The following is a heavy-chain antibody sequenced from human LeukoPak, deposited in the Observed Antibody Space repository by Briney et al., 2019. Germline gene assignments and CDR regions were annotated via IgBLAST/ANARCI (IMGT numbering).Heavy chain of an antibody. J-gene: IGHJ6*02. CDR2: IYSGGST. Sequence: GGSESLPCAASGFTVSSNYMSWVRQAPGKGLEWVSVIYSGGSTYYADSVKGRFTISRGNSKNTLYLQMNSLRAEDTAVYYCARAPRYCSGGSCYDLDYYYYGMVVWRQGTMVTVSS. V-gene: IGHV3-66*01. D-gene: IGHD2-15*01. CDR1: GFTVSSNY. CDR3: ARAPRYCSGGSCYDLDYYYYGMVV.